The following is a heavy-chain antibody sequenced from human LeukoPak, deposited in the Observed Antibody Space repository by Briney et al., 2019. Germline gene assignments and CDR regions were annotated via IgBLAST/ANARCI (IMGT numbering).Heavy chain of an antibody. D-gene: IGHD2-2*02. CDR1: GFTFSSYS. J-gene: IGHJ4*02. CDR2: ISSSSSYI. V-gene: IGHV3-21*01. CDR3: ARRPAAIQPGDY. Sequence: GGLVQPGRSLRLSCAASGFTFSSYSMNWVRQAPGKGMEWVSSISSSSSYIYYADSVKGRFTISRDNAKNSLYLQMNSLRAEDTAVYYCARRPAAIQPGDYWGQGTLVTVSS.